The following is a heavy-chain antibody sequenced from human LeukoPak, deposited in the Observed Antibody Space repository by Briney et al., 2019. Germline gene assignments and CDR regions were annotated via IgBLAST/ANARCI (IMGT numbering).Heavy chain of an antibody. Sequence: SGPTLVKPTQTLTLTCSFSGFSLSTSGVGVGWIRQPPGKALEWLALIYWDDDKRYSPSLKSRLTITKYTSKNQVVLTMTNMDPVDTATYYCTRLSLGFDILTGSHSHFDYWGQGTLVTVSS. D-gene: IGHD3-9*01. CDR2: IYWDDDK. CDR3: TRLSLGFDILTGSHSHFDY. V-gene: IGHV2-5*02. CDR1: GFSLSTSGVG. J-gene: IGHJ4*02.